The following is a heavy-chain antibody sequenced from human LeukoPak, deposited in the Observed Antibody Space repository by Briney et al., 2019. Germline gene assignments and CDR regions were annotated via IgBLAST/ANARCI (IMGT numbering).Heavy chain of an antibody. CDR3: ARDLRLWFGELSLPYFDY. CDR1: GYTFTGYY. D-gene: IGHD3-10*01. Sequence: ASVKVSCKASGYTFTGYYMHWVRQAPGQGLEWMGWINPNSGGTNYAQKFQGWVTMTRDTSISTAYMELSRLRSDDTAVYYCARDLRLWFGELSLPYFDYWGQGTLVTVSS. CDR2: INPNSGGT. V-gene: IGHV1-2*04. J-gene: IGHJ4*02.